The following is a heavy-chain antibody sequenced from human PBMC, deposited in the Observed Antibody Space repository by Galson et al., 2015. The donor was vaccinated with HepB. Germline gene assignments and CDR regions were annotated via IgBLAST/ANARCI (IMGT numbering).Heavy chain of an antibody. CDR1: GYSFTSYW. CDR2: IYPGDSDT. J-gene: IGHJ3*02. V-gene: IGHV5-51*01. Sequence: QSGAEVKKPGESLKISCKGSGYSFTSYWIGWVRQMPGKGLEWMGIIYPGDSDTRYSPSFQGQVSISADKSISTAYLQWSSLKASDTAMYYCASPQLGSEGLDAFDIWGQGTMVTVSS. CDR3: ASPQLGSEGLDAFDI. D-gene: IGHD1-1*01.